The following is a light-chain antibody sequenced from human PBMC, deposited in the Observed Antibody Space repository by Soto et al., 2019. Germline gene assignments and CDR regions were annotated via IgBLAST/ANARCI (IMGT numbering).Light chain of an antibody. V-gene: IGLV2-11*01. CDR3: CSYAGSYTYYV. J-gene: IGLJ1*01. CDR1: SSDVGGYNY. Sequence: QSVLTQPRSVSGSPGQSVTIFCTGTSSDVGGYNYVSWYQQHPGKAPKLMIYDVSKRPSGVPDRFSGSKSGNTASLTISGLQAEDEADYYCCSYAGSYTYYVFGTGTRSPS. CDR2: DVS.